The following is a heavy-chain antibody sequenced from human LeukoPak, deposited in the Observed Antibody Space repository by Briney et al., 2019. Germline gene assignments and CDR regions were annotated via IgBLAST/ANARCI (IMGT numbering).Heavy chain of an antibody. V-gene: IGHV3-48*02. CDR1: GFTFSYYS. CDR3: ARDEGWAFDY. D-gene: IGHD2-15*01. CDR2: ISGSSGTI. Sequence: GGSLRLSCAASGFTFSYYSLNWVRQAPGKGLEWLSYISGSSGTIYYADSVRGRSTISRDNAKKSLYLQINSLRDEDTAVYYCARDEGWAFDYWGQGTLVTVSS. J-gene: IGHJ4*02.